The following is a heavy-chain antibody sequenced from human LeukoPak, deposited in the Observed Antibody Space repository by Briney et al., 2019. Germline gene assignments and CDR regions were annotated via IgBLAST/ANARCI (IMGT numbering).Heavy chain of an antibody. CDR2: ISYDGSNK. V-gene: IGHV3-30*18. J-gene: IGHJ4*02. CDR3: AKVTYGSGTYGAFDY. D-gene: IGHD3-10*01. CDR1: GFTFSSYG. Sequence: GGSLRLSCAASGFTFSSYGMHWVRQAPGKGLEWVAVISYDGSNKYYADSVKGRFTISRDNSKNTLYLQMNSLRAEDTAVYYCAKVTYGSGTYGAFDYWGQGTLVTVSS.